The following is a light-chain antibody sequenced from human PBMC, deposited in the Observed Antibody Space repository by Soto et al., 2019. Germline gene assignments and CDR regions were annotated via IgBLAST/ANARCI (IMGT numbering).Light chain of an antibody. J-gene: IGLJ1*01. CDR2: DVT. CDR1: SSDGGTYKY. Sequence: QSALNQPRSVSGSPGQSVTISCTGTSSDGGTYKYVSWYQNQPGTAPKLIIYDVTKRPSGVPDRFSGSKSGDTASLTISGLQAEDEADYYCCSYAGSYTYVFGTGTKLTVL. V-gene: IGLV2-11*01. CDR3: CSYAGSYTYV.